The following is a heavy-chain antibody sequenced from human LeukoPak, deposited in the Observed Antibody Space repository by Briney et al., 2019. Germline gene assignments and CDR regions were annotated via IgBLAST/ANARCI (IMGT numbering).Heavy chain of an antibody. D-gene: IGHD3-10*01. CDR1: GFTFSSSW. CDR3: ARGVSLRGSVSYYSGY. J-gene: IGHJ4*02. Sequence: PGGSLRLSCAASGFTFSSSWMAWVRQAPGKGLEWVGNIKEDGTAKNYVVSVRGRFTISRDNAKNSLYLQMNSLRGEDTAVYYCARGVSLRGSVSYYSGYWGQGTLVTVSS. CDR2: IKEDGTAK. V-gene: IGHV3-7*01.